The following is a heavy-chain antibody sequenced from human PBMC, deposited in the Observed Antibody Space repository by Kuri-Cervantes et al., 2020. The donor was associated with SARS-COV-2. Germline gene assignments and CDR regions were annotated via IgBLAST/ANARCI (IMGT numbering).Heavy chain of an antibody. CDR2: IYYSGST. J-gene: IGHJ4*02. CDR3: ARGLRVGAPDY. D-gene: IGHD1-26*01. CDR1: GGSISSYY. V-gene: IGHV4-59*08. Sequence: GSLRLSCTVSGGSISSYYWSWIRQPPGKGLEWIGYIYYSGSTNYNPSLKSRVTISVDTSKNQFSLKLSSVTAADTAVYYCARGLRVGAPDYRGQGTLVTVSS.